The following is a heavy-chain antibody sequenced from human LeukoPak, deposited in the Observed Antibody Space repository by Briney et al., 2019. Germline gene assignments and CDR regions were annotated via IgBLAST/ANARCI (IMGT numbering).Heavy chain of an antibody. CDR3: PRIFYYDSSGYSSVFDY. CDR1: GYTFTGYY. V-gene: IGHV1-2*02. CDR2: INPNSGDT. Sequence: GSLRVSCEASGYTFTGYYMHWVRQTPGQGLEWMAWINPNSGDTNYAQKLQGRFTMTTDTPTTTAYIELRSLRSDDTPVYYCPRIFYYDSSGYSSVFDYWGQGSLVPVSS. D-gene: IGHD3-22*01. J-gene: IGHJ4*02.